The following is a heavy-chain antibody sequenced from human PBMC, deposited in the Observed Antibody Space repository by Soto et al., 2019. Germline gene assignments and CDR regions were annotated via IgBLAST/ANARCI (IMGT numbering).Heavy chain of an antibody. CDR1: GFTFSSYS. CDR2: ISSSSSYI. CDR3: XREEYSGYDEGAFDI. V-gene: IGHV3-21*01. Sequence: EVQLVESGGGLVKPGGSLRLSCAASGFTFSSYSMNWVRQAPGKGLEWVSSISSSSSYIYYADSVKGRFTISRDNAKNXXXLQXXXXXXXXXXXXXXXREEYSGYDEGAFDIWGQGTMVTVSS. J-gene: IGHJ3*02. D-gene: IGHD5-12*01.